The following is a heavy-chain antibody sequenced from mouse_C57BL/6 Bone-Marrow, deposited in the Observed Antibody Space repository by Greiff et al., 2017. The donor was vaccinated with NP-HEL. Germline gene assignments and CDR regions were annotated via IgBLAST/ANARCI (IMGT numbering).Heavy chain of an antibody. J-gene: IGHJ2*01. CDR3: AGYEYDVGY. V-gene: IGHV1-82*01. Sequence: QVQLQQSGPELVKPGASVKISCKASGYAFSSSWMNWVKQRPGKGLEWIGRIYPGDGDTNYNGKFKGKATLTADKSSSTAYMQLSSLTSEDSAVYFCAGYEYDVGYWGQGTTLTVSS. D-gene: IGHD2-4*01. CDR1: GYAFSSSW. CDR2: IYPGDGDT.